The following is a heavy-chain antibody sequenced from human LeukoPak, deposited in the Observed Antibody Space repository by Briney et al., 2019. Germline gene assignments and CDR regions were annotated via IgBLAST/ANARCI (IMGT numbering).Heavy chain of an antibody. J-gene: IGHJ4*02. CDR1: GFTFSSYN. Sequence: GGSLRLSCAASGFTFSSYNMNWVRQAPGKGLEWVSSIGSSSSYTYYADSVKGRFTISRDNAKNSLYLQMNSLRAEDTAVYYCARGSLWFGERIYWGQGTLVTVSS. CDR2: IGSSSSYT. D-gene: IGHD3-10*01. V-gene: IGHV3-21*01. CDR3: ARGSLWFGERIY.